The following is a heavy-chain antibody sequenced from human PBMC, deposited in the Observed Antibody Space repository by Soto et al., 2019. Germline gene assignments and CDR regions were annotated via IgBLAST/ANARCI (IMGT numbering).Heavy chain of an antibody. CDR3: AREGGVYSPGYYYGMDV. CDR1: VFTFSTYG. Sequence: PWGSLRISCASSVFTFSTYGMDWVRQAPGKGLEGVALIWYDGSTKNYADSVKGRFTISRDNSKNTLYLQMSSLRAEDTSVYYCAREGGVYSPGYYYGMDVWGQGTTVTVSS. D-gene: IGHD4-4*01. CDR2: IWYDGSTK. J-gene: IGHJ6*01. V-gene: IGHV3-33*01.